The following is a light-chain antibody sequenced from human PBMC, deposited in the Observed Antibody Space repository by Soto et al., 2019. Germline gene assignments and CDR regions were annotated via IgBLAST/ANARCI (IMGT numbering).Light chain of an antibody. Sequence: EIVLTQSPGTLSLSPGERATLSCRASQSVSSSYLAWYQQKLGQAPRLLIYGASSRATGIPDRFSGSGSGTDFTLTISRLEPEDFAVYYCQQYDSSPLLTFGGGTKVEIK. CDR3: QQYDSSPLLT. V-gene: IGKV3-20*01. CDR2: GAS. J-gene: IGKJ4*01. CDR1: QSVSSSY.